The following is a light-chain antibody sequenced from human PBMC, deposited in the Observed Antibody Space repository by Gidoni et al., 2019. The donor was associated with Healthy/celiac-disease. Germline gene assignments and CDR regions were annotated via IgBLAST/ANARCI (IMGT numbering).Light chain of an antibody. CDR2: GNS. Sequence: QSVLTQPPSVSGAPGPRVTISCTGSSSNIGAGYDVHWYQQLPGTAPKLLIYGNSNRPSGVPDRFSGSKSGTSASLASTGLQAEDEADYYCQSYDSSLSGSVFGGGNKLTVL. CDR3: QSYDSSLSGSV. J-gene: IGLJ2*01. CDR1: SSNIGAGYD. V-gene: IGLV1-40*01.